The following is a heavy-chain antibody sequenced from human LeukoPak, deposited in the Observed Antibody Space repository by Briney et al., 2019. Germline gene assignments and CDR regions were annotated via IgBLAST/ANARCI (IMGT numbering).Heavy chain of an antibody. J-gene: IGHJ3*02. D-gene: IGHD3-10*01. Sequence: GGSLRLSCAASGFTFDDYAMHWVRQAPGKGLEWVSLISGDGGSTYYADSVKGRFTISRDNSKNTLYLQMNSLRAEDTAVYYCAKAVTLVRTDAFDIWGQGTMVTVSS. CDR1: GFTFDDYA. CDR2: ISGDGGST. V-gene: IGHV3-43*02. CDR3: AKAVTLVRTDAFDI.